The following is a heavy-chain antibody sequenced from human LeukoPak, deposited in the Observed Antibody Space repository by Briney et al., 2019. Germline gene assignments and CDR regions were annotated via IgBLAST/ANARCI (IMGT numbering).Heavy chain of an antibody. D-gene: IGHD2-15*01. J-gene: IGHJ4*02. CDR1: GGSISSYS. V-gene: IGHV4-4*07. Sequence: SETLSLTCTGSGGSISSYSWSWIRQPAGKGLEWIGRIYTSGSTKYNPSLTSRVTMSEDTSKNQFSLKLRSVTAADTAVYYCARAVHCSSGSCYFDYWGQGTLVTVSS. CDR3: ARAVHCSSGSCYFDY. CDR2: IYTSGST.